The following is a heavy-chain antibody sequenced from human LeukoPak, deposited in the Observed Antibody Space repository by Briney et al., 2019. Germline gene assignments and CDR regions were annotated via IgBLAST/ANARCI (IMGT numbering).Heavy chain of an antibody. D-gene: IGHD2-15*01. V-gene: IGHV1-46*01. J-gene: IGHJ6*04. CDR3: ATYSEAGYYYYYGMDV. CDR1: GYTFTSYY. Sequence: GASVKVSCKASGYTFTSYYMHWVRRAPGQGLEWRGIINPSGGSTSYAQKFQGRVTMTRDTSTSTVYMELSSLRSEDTAVYYCATYSEAGYYYYYGMDVWGKGTTVTVSS. CDR2: INPSGGST.